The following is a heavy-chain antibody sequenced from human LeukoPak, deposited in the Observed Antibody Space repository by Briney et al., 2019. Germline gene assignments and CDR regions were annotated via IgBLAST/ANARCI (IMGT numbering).Heavy chain of an antibody. D-gene: IGHD2-15*01. CDR1: GFTFSSYA. CDR2: ISYDGSNK. J-gene: IGHJ5*02. Sequence: GGSLRLCCAASGFTFSSYAMHWVRQAPGKGLEWVEVISYDGSNKYYADSVKGRFTISRDNSKNTLYLQMNSLRAEDTAVYYCARDSGGGFDPWGQGTLVTVSS. CDR3: ARDSGGGFDP. V-gene: IGHV3-30-3*01.